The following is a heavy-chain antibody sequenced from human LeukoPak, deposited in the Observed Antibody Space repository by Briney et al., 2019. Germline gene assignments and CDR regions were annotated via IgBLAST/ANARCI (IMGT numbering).Heavy chain of an antibody. CDR2: ISAYNGNT. Sequence: GASVKVSCKASGYTFTSYGISWVRQAPGQGLEWMGWISAYNGNTNYAQKLQGRVTMTTETSTSTAYMELRSLRSDDTAVYYCASHTTSNWFDPWGQGTLVTVSS. CDR1: GYTFTSYG. D-gene: IGHD2/OR15-2a*01. CDR3: ASHTTSNWFDP. V-gene: IGHV1-18*01. J-gene: IGHJ5*02.